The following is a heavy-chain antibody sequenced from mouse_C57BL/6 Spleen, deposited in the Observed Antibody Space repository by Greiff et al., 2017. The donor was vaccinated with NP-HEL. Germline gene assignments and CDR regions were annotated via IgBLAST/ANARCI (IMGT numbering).Heavy chain of an antibody. D-gene: IGHD1-1*01. J-gene: IGHJ3*01. CDR1: GYTFTDYN. CDR3: ARKVGAY. CDR2: INPNNGGT. V-gene: IGHV1-18*01. Sequence: DVQLVESGPELVKPGASVKIPCKASGYTFTDYNMDWVKQSHGKSLEWIGDINPNNGGTIYNQKFKGKATLTVDKSSSTAYMELRSLTSEDTAVYYCARKVGAYWGQRTLVTVSA.